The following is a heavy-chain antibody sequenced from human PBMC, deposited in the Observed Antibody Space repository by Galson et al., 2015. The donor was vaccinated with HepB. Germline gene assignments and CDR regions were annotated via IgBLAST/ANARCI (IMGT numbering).Heavy chain of an antibody. CDR2: IIPIFGTA. D-gene: IGHD6-19*01. CDR3: ARAAGTVVPLPAI. V-gene: IGHV1-69*13. J-gene: IGHJ4*02. Sequence: SVNVSCKASGGTFSSYAISWVRQAPGQGLEWMGGIIPIFGTANYAQKFQGRVTITADESTSTAYMELSSLRSEDTAVYYCARAAGTVVPLPAIWGQGTLVTVSS. CDR1: GGTFSSYA.